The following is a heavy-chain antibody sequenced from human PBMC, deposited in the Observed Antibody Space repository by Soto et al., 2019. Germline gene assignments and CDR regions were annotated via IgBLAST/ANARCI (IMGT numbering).Heavy chain of an antibody. J-gene: IGHJ4*02. CDR2: ISYDGSNK. V-gene: IGHV3-30-3*01. Sequence: QVQLVESGGGVVQPGRSLRLSCAASGFTFSSYAMHWVRQAPGTGLEWVAVISYDGSNKYYADSVKGRFTISRDNSKNTLYLQMNSLRAEDTAVYYCARDRGGNLDCWGQGTLVTVSS. CDR3: ARDRGGNLDC. D-gene: IGHD3-10*01. CDR1: GFTFSSYA.